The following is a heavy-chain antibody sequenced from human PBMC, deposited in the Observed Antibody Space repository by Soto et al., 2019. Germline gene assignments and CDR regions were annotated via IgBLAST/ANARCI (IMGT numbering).Heavy chain of an antibody. J-gene: IGHJ6*02. CDR1: GGSFSGYY. D-gene: IGHD1-26*01. V-gene: IGHV4-34*01. CDR3: ASAEVGATTTYYYYVMDV. Sequence: SETLSLTCAVYGGSFSGYYWSWIRQPPWKGLEWIGEINHSGSTNYNPSLKSRVTISVDTSKNQFSLKLSSVTAADTAVYYCASAEVGATTTYYYYVMDVWGRGTPVTVSS. CDR2: INHSGST.